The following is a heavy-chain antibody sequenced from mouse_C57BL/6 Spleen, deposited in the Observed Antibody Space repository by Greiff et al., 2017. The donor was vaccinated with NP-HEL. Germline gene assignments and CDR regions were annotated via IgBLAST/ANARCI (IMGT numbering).Heavy chain of an antibody. Sequence: EVQLVESEGGLVQPGSSMKLSCTASGFTFSDYYMAWVRQVPEKGLEWVANINYDGSSTYYLDSLKSRFIISRDNAKNILYLQMSSLKSEDTATYYCARERDYYGGGFAYWGQGTLVTVSA. CDR1: GFTFSDYY. CDR2: INYDGSST. V-gene: IGHV5-16*01. CDR3: ARERDYYGGGFAY. D-gene: IGHD1-1*01. J-gene: IGHJ3*01.